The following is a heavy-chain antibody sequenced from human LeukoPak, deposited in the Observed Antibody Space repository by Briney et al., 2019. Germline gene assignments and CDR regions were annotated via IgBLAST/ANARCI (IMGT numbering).Heavy chain of an antibody. V-gene: IGHV4-61*02. CDR1: GASISSGNDY. CDR3: ARASHDYGDYSHFDY. J-gene: IGHJ4*02. Sequence: PSQTLSLTCTVSGASISSGNDYWSWIRQPAGKGLEWLGRVYTGGSTNYNPSLKSRVTLSVDTSKNQFSLKLSSVTAADTAVYYCARASHDYGDYSHFDYWGQGTLVTVSS. D-gene: IGHD4-17*01. CDR2: VYTGGST.